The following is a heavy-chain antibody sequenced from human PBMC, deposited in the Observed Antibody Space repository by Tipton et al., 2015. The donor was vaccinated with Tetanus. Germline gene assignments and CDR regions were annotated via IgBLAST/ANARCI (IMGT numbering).Heavy chain of an antibody. CDR3: ARDYQLLLNCYGMDV. J-gene: IGHJ6*02. V-gene: IGHV3-21*01. D-gene: IGHD2-2*01. Sequence: SLRLSCAASGFTFSSYSMNWVRQAPGKGLEWVSSISSSSSYIYYVDSVKGRFTISRDNAKNSLYLQMNSLRAEDTAVYYCARDYQLLLNCYGMDVWGQGTTVTVSS. CDR1: GFTFSSYS. CDR2: ISSSSSYI.